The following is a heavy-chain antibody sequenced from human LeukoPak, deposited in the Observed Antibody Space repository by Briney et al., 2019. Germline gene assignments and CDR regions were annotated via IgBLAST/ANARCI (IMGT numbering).Heavy chain of an antibody. CDR3: AKGWSGYFRSPFDI. D-gene: IGHD3-3*01. CDR1: GFTFSSYA. V-gene: IGHV3-30-3*01. CDR2: ISYDGSNK. J-gene: IGHJ3*02. Sequence: GRSLRLSCAASGFTFSSYAMHWVRQAPGKGLEWVAVISYDGSNKYYADSVKGRFTISRDNSKNTLYLQMNSLRTEDTATYYCAKGWSGYFRSPFDIWGHGTMVIVSS.